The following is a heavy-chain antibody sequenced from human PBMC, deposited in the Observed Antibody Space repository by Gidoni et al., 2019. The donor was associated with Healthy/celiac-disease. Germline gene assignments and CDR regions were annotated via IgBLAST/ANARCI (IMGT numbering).Heavy chain of an antibody. D-gene: IGHD3-10*01. Sequence: QLQLQESGPGLVKPSATLSLTCTVSGGSISSSSYYWGWIRQPPGKGLEWIGSIYYSGSTYYNPSLKSRVTISVDTSKNQFSLKLSSVTAADTAVYYCLIYYYGSGSYRSNYFDYWGQGTLVTVSS. J-gene: IGHJ4*02. CDR3: LIYYYGSGSYRSNYFDY. CDR1: GGSISSSSYY. V-gene: IGHV4-39*01. CDR2: IYYSGST.